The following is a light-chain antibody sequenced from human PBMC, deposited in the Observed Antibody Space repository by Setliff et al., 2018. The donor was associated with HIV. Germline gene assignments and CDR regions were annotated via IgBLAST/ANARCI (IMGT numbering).Light chain of an antibody. V-gene: IGLV2-14*01. CDR3: CSYTSNTTLV. Sequence: QSVLTQPASVSGSPGQSITISCTGTSSDVGGYDYVSWYQQHPGKVPKLMLYEVGNRPSGVSNRFSGSKSGNTASLTISGLQAEDEADYYCCSYTSNTTLVFGTGTKVTVL. CDR2: EVG. CDR1: SSDVGGYDY. J-gene: IGLJ1*01.